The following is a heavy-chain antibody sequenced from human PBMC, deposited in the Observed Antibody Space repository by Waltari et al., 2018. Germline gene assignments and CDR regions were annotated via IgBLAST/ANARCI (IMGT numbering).Heavy chain of an antibody. CDR3: ARTDSDFWSGYSAFDI. CDR2: IYPGDSDT. CDR1: GYSFTSYW. D-gene: IGHD3-3*01. V-gene: IGHV5-51*01. J-gene: IGHJ3*02. Sequence: CKGSGYSFTSYWIGWVRQMPGKGLEWMGIIYPGDSDTRYSPSFQGQVTISADKSISTAYLQWSSLKASDTAMYYCARTDSDFWSGYSAFDIWGQGTMVTVSS.